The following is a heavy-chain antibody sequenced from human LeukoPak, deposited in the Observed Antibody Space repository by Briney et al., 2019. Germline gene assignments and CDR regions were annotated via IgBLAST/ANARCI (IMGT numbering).Heavy chain of an antibody. V-gene: IGHV4-59*01. CDR1: GGSISTYY. CDR3: ARDKAHSYGRYFDP. CDR2: ISNGNT. Sequence: PSETLSLTCSVSGGSISTYYWNWIRQTPGKGLEWLGHISNGNTDYNPYLKSRVTISVDTSKNQFSLKLTSVTAADTAVYYCARDKAHSYGRYFDPWGQGALVTVSS. J-gene: IGHJ5*02. D-gene: IGHD5-18*01.